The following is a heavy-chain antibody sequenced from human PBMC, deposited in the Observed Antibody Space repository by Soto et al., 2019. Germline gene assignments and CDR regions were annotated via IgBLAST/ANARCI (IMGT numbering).Heavy chain of an antibody. CDR1: GFTFSSYG. J-gene: IGHJ4*02. CDR2: IWYDGSNQ. CDR3: ARFSIMYYFDY. V-gene: IGHV3-33*01. Sequence: LRLSCAASGFTFSSYGMHWVRQAPGKGLEWVAVIWYDGSNQYYADSVKGRFTISRDNSKNTLYPQVNSLRAEDTAVYYCARFSIMYYFDYWGRGSLVAVSS. D-gene: IGHD2-21*01.